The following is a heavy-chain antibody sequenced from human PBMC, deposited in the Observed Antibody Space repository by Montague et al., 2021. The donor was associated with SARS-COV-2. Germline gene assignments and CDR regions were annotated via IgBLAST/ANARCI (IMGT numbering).Heavy chain of an antibody. J-gene: IGHJ6*02. CDR3: ARRGYTSGWHYHGMDV. CDR1: GGSIGSYY. Sequence: SETRSLTCTVSGGSIGSYYWSWVRQPPGRGLEWIGNIYYSGGTKYNPSLKSRVTISLDTSKNQFSLNLSSVTAADTAVYYCARRGYTSGWHYHGMDVWGQGSTVTVSS. D-gene: IGHD6-19*01. V-gene: IGHV4-59*08. CDR2: IYYSGGT.